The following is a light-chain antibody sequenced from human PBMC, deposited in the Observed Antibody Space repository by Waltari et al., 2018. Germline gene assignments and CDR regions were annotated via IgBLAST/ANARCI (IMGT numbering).Light chain of an antibody. CDR1: QSVGSS. CDR3: QQRTNWPPIFS. CDR2: DAS. V-gene: IGKV3-11*01. Sequence: EIVLTQSPATLSLSPGETATLSCRASQSVGSSLAWYQQKPGQAPRLLIYDASKRATGIPARFSGSGSGTDLTLTISSLESEDFAVYYCQQRTNWPPIFSFGPGTKVDIK. J-gene: IGKJ3*01.